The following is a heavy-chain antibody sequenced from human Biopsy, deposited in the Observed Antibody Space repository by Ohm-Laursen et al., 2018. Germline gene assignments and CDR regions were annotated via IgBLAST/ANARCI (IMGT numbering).Heavy chain of an antibody. V-gene: IGHV3-33*01. Sequence: SLRLSCTASGFTFSNYGMHWVRQTPGKGLEWVAFIWSDGSNKYYADSVKGRLTISRNNSKNTLYLQMNSLRVEDTAVYYCAIDNRDRFYGMEVWGQGTTVTVSS. CDR3: AIDNRDRFYGMEV. D-gene: IGHD3-10*01. CDR1: GFTFSNYG. CDR2: IWSDGSNK. J-gene: IGHJ6*02.